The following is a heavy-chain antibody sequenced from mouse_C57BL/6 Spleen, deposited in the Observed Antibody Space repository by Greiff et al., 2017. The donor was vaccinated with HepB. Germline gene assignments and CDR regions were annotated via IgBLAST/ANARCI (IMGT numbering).Heavy chain of an antibody. D-gene: IGHD1-1*01. J-gene: IGHJ4*01. Sequence: VQLQQSGAELVRPGASVKLSCTASGFNIKDYYMHWVKQRPEQGLEWIGRIDPEDGDTEYAPKFQGKATMTADTSSNTAYLQLSSLTSEDTAVYYCTRSTVVARGAMDYWGKGTSVTVSS. CDR2: IDPEDGDT. CDR1: GFNIKDYY. CDR3: TRSTVVARGAMDY. V-gene: IGHV14-1*01.